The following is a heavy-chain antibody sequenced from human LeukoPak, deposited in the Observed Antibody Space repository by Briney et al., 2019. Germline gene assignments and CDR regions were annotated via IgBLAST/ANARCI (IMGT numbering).Heavy chain of an antibody. V-gene: IGHV3-23*01. CDR3: AKGGGYSYGYGSGFDP. D-gene: IGHD5-18*01. Sequence: GGTLRLSCAASGFTFSSYGMSWVRQAPGKGLEWVSAISGSGGSTYYADSVKGQFTISRDNSKNTLYLQMNSLRAEDTAVYYCAKGGGYSYGYGSGFDPWGQGTLVIVSS. J-gene: IGHJ5*02. CDR2: ISGSGGST. CDR1: GFTFSSYG.